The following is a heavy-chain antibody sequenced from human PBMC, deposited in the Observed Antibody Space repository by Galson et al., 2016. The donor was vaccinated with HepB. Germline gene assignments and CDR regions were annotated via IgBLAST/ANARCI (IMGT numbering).Heavy chain of an antibody. V-gene: IGHV1-46*01. CDR3: ARGSGDYDFWSGHYQGEANYYNPLDV. CDR1: GYTFTSYY. D-gene: IGHD3-3*01. Sequence: SVKVSCKASGYTFTSYYMHWVRQAPGQGLEWMGMINPSGGRTSYAQKFQGRVTMTRDTSTSTVYMELSSLRSEDTAVYYCARGSGDYDFWSGHYQGEANYYNPLDVWGQGTTVTVSS. CDR2: INPSGGRT. J-gene: IGHJ6*02.